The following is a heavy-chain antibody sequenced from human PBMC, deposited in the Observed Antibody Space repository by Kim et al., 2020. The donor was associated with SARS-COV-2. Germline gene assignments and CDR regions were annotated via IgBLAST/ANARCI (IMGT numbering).Heavy chain of an antibody. CDR2: INTNTGKP. Sequence: ASVKVSCEASGYSFTDHVMNWVRQAPGQGLEWMGWINTNTGKPTYARGFTGRFVFSLDTSVATAYLQISSLRSDDTAVYYCARGQRFFYALDVWGPGTTVIVSS. D-gene: IGHD6-25*01. J-gene: IGHJ6*02. CDR1: GYSFTDHV. V-gene: IGHV7-4-1*02. CDR3: ARGQRFFYALDV.